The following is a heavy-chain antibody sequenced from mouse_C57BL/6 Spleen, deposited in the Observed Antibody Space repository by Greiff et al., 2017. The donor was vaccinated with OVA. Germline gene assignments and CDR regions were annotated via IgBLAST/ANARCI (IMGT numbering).Heavy chain of an antibody. V-gene: IGHV14-3*01. J-gene: IGHJ4*01. CDR2: IDPANGNT. CDR1: GFNIKNTY. Sequence: VQLQQSVAELVRPGASVKLSCTASGFNIKNTYMHWVKQRPEQGLEWIGRIDPANGNTKYAPKFQGKATITADTSSYTAYLQLSSLTSEDTAIYYCARVDYYGSSSYYAMDYWGQGTSVTVSS. D-gene: IGHD1-1*01. CDR3: ARVDYYGSSSYYAMDY.